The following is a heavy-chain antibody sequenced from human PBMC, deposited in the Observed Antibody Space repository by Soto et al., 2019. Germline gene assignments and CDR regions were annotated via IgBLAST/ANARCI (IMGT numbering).Heavy chain of an antibody. D-gene: IGHD3-16*01. CDR2: IYYSGST. CDR1: GGSISSYY. Sequence: SETLSLTCAVSGGSISSYYWSWIRQPPGKGLEWIGYIYYSGSTNYNPSLKSRVTISVDTSKNQFSLKLSSVTAADTAVYYCARYDGRYWGQGTLVTVSS. CDR3: ARYDGRY. J-gene: IGHJ4*02. V-gene: IGHV4-59*01.